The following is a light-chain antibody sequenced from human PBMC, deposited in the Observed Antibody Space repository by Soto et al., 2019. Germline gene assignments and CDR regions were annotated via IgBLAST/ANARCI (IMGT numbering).Light chain of an antibody. Sequence: DIQMTQSPSTLSASVGDRVTITCRASHSISSWLAWYQQKPGKAPKLLIYDASNLESGVPSRFSGSGSGTEFTLTISSLQPDDFATYYCQQYNSQGTFGQGTQVEIK. CDR2: DAS. V-gene: IGKV1-5*01. J-gene: IGKJ1*01. CDR1: HSISSW. CDR3: QQYNSQGT.